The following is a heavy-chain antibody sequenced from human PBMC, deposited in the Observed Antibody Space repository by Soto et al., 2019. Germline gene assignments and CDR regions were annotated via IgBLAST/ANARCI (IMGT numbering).Heavy chain of an antibody. CDR1: GYSITSDYY. J-gene: IGHJ4*02. Sequence: SSETLPLTYNVSGYSITSDYYWGCIRQPPGKGLEWIGSIYSGSTYYNPSLKSRVTISVDTSKNQFSLRLTSVTAADTAMYYCAKKGYYPSGRINLFDSWGQGTLVTVSS. V-gene: IGHV4-38-2*02. CDR2: IYSGST. CDR3: AKKGYYPSGRINLFDS. D-gene: IGHD3-10*01.